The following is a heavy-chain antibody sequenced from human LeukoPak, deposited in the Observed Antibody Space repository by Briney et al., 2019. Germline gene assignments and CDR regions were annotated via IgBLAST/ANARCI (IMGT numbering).Heavy chain of an antibody. J-gene: IGHJ4*02. CDR2: VRYDGSNK. D-gene: IGHD2-21*01. Sequence: PGGSLRLSCAASGFTFSNYGIHWVRQAPGKGLEWVAFVRYDGSNKYYADSVKGRFTISRDNSKNTLYLQMNSLRAEDTAVYYCTKEMADCRESFDDWGQGTLATVSS. CDR1: GFTFSNYG. CDR3: TKEMADCRESFDD. V-gene: IGHV3-30*02.